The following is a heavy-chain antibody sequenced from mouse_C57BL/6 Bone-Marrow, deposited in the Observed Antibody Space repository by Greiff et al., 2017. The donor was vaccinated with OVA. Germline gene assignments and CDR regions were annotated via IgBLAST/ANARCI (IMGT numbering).Heavy chain of an antibody. V-gene: IGHV1-39*01. J-gene: IGHJ3*01. Sequence: EVKLVESGPELVKPGASVKITCKASGYSFTDYNMNWVKQSNGKSLEWIGVINPNYGTTSYNQKFKGKATLTVDQSSSTAYMQLNSLTSEDSAVYYCAILTGTGRFAYWGQGTLVTVSA. CDR1: GYSFTDYN. D-gene: IGHD4-1*01. CDR3: AILTGTGRFAY. CDR2: INPNYGTT.